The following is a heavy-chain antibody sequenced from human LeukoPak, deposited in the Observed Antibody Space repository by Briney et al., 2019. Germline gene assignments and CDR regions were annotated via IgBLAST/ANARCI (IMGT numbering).Heavy chain of an antibody. D-gene: IGHD2-2*01. CDR3: ARSPLGYQLLPAPFDY. Sequence: SGTLSLTCAVSGGSISSSNWWSWVRQPPGKGLEWIGEIYHSGSTNYNPSLKSRVTISVDKSKNQFSLKLGSVIAADTAVYYCARSPLGYQLLPAPFDYWGQGTLVTVSS. CDR2: IYHSGST. CDR1: GGSISSSNW. J-gene: IGHJ4*02. V-gene: IGHV4-4*02.